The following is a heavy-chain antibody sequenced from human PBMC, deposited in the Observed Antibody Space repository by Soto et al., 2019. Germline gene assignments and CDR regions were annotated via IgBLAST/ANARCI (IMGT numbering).Heavy chain of an antibody. D-gene: IGHD3-3*01. V-gene: IGHV1-18*04. CDR3: ARAPRGDLEWHYFDH. CDR1: GFSLTSYG. Sequence: QVQLVQSEAEVQKPGASVKVSCKTSGFSLTSYGFSWVRQAPGQGLEWMGWISAYYGNTNHTQKLLGRVTMTTDTSPSTAYMELRSLRSDDTAIYYCARAPRGDLEWHYFDHWGQGTLVTVSS. J-gene: IGHJ4*02. CDR2: ISAYYGNT.